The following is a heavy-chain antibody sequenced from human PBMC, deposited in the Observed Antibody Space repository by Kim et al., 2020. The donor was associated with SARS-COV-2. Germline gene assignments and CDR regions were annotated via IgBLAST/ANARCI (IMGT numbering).Heavy chain of an antibody. CDR2: INTNTGNP. CDR3: ARKSRGSGSLARMDV. D-gene: IGHD3-10*01. Sequence: ASVKVSCKASGYTFTSYAMNWVRQAPGQGLEWMGWINTNTGNPTYAQGFTGRFVFSLDTSVSTAYLQISSLKAEDTAVYYCARKSRGSGSLARMDVWGQGTTVTVSS. J-gene: IGHJ6*02. V-gene: IGHV7-4-1*02. CDR1: GYTFTSYA.